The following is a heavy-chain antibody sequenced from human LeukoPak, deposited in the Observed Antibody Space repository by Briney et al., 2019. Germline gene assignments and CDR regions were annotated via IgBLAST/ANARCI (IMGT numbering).Heavy chain of an antibody. CDR1: GGSFSGYY. D-gene: IGHD2-8*01. J-gene: IGHJ4*02. CDR2: INHSGST. Sequence: PSETLSLTCAVYGGSFSGYYWSWIRQPPGKGLEWIGEINHSGSTNYNPSLKSRVTMFVDTAKNHFSLNLSSVTAADTAVYYCAGQGGGVALDYWGQGMLVTVSS. CDR3: AGQGGGVALDY. V-gene: IGHV4-34*01.